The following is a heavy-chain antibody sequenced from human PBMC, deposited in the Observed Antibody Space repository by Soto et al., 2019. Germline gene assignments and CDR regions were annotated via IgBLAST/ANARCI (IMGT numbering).Heavy chain of an antibody. CDR1: GFTFSSYS. CDR3: ARFSISDIVVVVAARNNWFDP. J-gene: IGHJ5*02. D-gene: IGHD2-15*01. V-gene: IGHV3-48*01. Sequence: GGSLRLSCAASGFTFSSYSMNWVRQAPGKGLEWVSYISSSSSTIYYADSVKGRFTISRDNAKNSRYLQMNSLRAEDTAVYYCARFSISDIVVVVAARNNWFDPWGQGTLVTVSS. CDR2: ISSSSSTI.